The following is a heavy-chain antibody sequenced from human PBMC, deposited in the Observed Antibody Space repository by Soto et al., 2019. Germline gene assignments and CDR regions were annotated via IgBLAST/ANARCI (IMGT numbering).Heavy chain of an antibody. CDR1: GFTVSSKY. D-gene: IGHD2-8*02. V-gene: IGHV3-66*01. CDR3: ATDDVLCDGGGSYGVPLDV. CDR2: IQSGGPT. J-gene: IGHJ6*03. Sequence: GSLRLSCAASGFTVSSKYMSWVRQAPGKGLEWVSLIQSGGPTYYADSVKGRFTISRDTSENTVHLQMDSLRAEDTAVYYCATDDVLCDGGGSYGVPLDVLGKGTTGTV.